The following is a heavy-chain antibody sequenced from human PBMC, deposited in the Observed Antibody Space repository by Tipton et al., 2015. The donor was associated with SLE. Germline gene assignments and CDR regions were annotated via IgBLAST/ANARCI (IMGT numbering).Heavy chain of an antibody. J-gene: IGHJ4*02. CDR1: GGSFSGYY. V-gene: IGHV4-34*01. Sequence: LRLSCTVYGGSFSGYYWSWIRQPPGKGLEWIGEINHSGSTNYNPSLKSRVTTSVDTSKNQFSLKLTSVTAADTAVYYCASRPVVTGEGAGDYWGQGTLVTVSS. D-gene: IGHD2-21*02. CDR3: ASRPVVTGEGAGDY. CDR2: INHSGST.